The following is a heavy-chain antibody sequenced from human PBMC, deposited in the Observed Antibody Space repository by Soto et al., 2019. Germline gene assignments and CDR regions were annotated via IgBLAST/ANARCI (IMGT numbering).Heavy chain of an antibody. D-gene: IGHD1-26*01. CDR1: GFTFSSYW. J-gene: IGHJ3*02. V-gene: IGHV3-48*01. CDR2: IMPGSSHI. CDR3: AIEKVGAPSVHVFDI. Sequence: PGGSLRLSCAASGFTFSSYWMHWVRQAPGKGLEWVSYIMPGSSHIFYADSVKGQFTISRDNAKNSLYLQMNSLRAEDTAVYYCAIEKVGAPSVHVFDIWGQGTMVTVSS.